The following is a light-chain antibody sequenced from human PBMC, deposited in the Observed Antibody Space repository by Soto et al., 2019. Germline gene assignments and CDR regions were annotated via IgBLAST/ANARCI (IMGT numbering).Light chain of an antibody. CDR1: SNDVGGYNY. V-gene: IGLV2-14*01. CDR2: EVS. Sequence: QSVLTQPASVSGSPGQSITISCTGTSNDVGGYNYVSWYQHYPGKAPKLIISEVSHRPSGVSNRFSGSKSGNTASLTISGLQAEDEADYYCSSYAGSSNVFGTGTKLTVL. J-gene: IGLJ1*01. CDR3: SSYAGSSNV.